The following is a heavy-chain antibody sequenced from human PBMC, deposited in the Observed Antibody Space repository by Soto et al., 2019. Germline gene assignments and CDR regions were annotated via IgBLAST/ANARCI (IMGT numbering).Heavy chain of an antibody. CDR3: ARRYNWKNYYYYGMDV. CDR1: GYTFTSYG. D-gene: IGHD1-20*01. V-gene: IGHV1-18*01. Sequence: ASVKVSCKASGYTFTSYGISWVRQAPGQGLEWMGWISAYNGNTNYAQKLQGRVTMTTDTSTSTAYMELRSLRSDDTAVYYCARRYNWKNYYYYGMDVWGQGTTVTVSS. CDR2: ISAYNGNT. J-gene: IGHJ6*02.